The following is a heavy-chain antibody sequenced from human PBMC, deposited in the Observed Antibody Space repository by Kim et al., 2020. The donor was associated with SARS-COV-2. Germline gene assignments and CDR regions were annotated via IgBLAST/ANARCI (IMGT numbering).Heavy chain of an antibody. Sequence: SSNYIYYADSVKGRFTISRDNAKNSLSLQMNSLRAEDTAVYYCASLLGLDVWGQGTTVTVSS. V-gene: IGHV3-21*01. J-gene: IGHJ6*02. CDR3: ASLLGLDV. CDR2: SSNYI.